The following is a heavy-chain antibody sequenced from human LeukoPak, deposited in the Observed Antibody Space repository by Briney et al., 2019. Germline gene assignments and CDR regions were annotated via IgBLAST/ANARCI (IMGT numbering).Heavy chain of an antibody. V-gene: IGHV3-9*01. D-gene: IGHD5-24*01. J-gene: IGHJ4*02. CDR2: IGWNSGSI. CDR1: GFTFDDYA. Sequence: PGRSLRLSCAASGFTFDDYAMHWVRHAPGRGLEWGSGIGWNSGSIGYAGSEKGRFTISRDNAKNSLCLQMNSLRAEDTALYYCAKDVSDGYNTYFDYWGQGTLVTVSS. CDR3: AKDVSDGYNTYFDY.